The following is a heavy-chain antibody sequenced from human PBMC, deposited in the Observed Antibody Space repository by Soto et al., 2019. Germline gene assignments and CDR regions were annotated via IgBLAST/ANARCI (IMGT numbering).Heavy chain of an antibody. Sequence: GGSLRLSCAASGFTFSSYAMHWVRQAPGKGLEWVAVISYDGSNKYYADSVKGRFTISRDNPRNTLYLQMNSLRAEDTAVYYCARDKLQTPTYGMDVWGQGTTVTVSS. CDR3: ARDKLQTPTYGMDV. CDR1: GFTFSSYA. J-gene: IGHJ6*02. V-gene: IGHV3-30-3*01. D-gene: IGHD1-26*01. CDR2: ISYDGSNK.